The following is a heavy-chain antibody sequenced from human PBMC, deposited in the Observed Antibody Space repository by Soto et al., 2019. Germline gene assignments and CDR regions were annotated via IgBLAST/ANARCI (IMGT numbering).Heavy chain of an antibody. CDR2: IYTGGST. CDR3: ARADSAVEYFQH. CDR1: GFTVSSNY. D-gene: IGHD3-22*01. J-gene: IGHJ1*01. V-gene: IGHV3-53*02. Sequence: EVQLVDTGGGLIQPGGSLRLSCAASGFTVSSNYMSWVRQALGKGLEWVSVIYTGGSTYYADSVKGRFTISSDNSKNTLYLQMNTLRAEDTAVYYCARADSAVEYFQHWGQGTLVTVSS.